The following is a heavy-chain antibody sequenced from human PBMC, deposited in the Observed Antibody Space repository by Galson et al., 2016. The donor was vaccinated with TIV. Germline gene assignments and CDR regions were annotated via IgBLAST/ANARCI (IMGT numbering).Heavy chain of an antibody. CDR1: GFSFNTYW. D-gene: IGHD5-12*01. V-gene: IGHV3-74*01. CDR2: INSDGRTI. J-gene: IGHJ3*02. CDR3: ARTHDIALSPFDI. Sequence: SLRLSCAASGFSFNTYWMHWVRQAPGKGLVWVSRINSDGRTISYVDSVKGRRTISRDNAKNTLYLQMNSLRAEDTALYYCARTHDIALSPFDIWGQGTMVAVSS.